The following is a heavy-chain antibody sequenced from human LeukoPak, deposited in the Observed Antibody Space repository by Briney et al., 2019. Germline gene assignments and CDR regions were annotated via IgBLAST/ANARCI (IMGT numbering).Heavy chain of an antibody. Sequence: PGGSLRLSCAASGFTFSSYAMHWVRQAPGKGLEWVAVISYDGSNKYYADSVKGRFTTSRDNSKNTLYLQMNSLRAEDTAVYYCASSNGGTFDYWGQGTLVTVSS. V-gene: IGHV3-30-3*01. CDR1: GFTFSSYA. D-gene: IGHD6-25*01. J-gene: IGHJ4*02. CDR3: ASSNGGTFDY. CDR2: ISYDGSNK.